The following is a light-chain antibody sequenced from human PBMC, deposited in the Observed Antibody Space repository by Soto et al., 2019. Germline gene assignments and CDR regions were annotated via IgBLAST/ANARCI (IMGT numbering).Light chain of an antibody. CDR2: YDS. CDR3: QVWDSSSDHPEVV. J-gene: IGLJ2*01. CDR1: NIGSKS. Sequence: SYELTQPPSVSVAPGKTARITCGGNNIGSKSVHWYQQKPGQAPVLVIYYDSDRPSGIPERFSGSNSGNTATLTISRVEAGDEADYYCQVWDSSSDHPEVVFVGGTKVTVL. V-gene: IGLV3-21*04.